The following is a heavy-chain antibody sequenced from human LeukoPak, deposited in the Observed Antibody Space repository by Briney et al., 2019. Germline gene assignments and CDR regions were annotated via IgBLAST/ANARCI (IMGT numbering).Heavy chain of an antibody. V-gene: IGHV3-23*01. CDR2: ISGSGGST. CDR1: GFTFSSYA. D-gene: IGHD3-22*01. CDR3: AKDLYYYDFDY. Sequence: GGSLRLSCAASGFTFSSYAMSWVRQAPGKGLDGVSAISGSGGSTYYADSVKGRFTISRDNSQNTLYLQMSSLRAEDTAVYYCAKDLYYYDFDYWGQGTLVTVSS. J-gene: IGHJ4*02.